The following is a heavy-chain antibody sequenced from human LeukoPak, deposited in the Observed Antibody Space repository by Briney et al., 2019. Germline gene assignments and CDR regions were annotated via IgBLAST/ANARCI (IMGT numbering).Heavy chain of an antibody. CDR1: GYNFYNSW. Sequence: GESLQISCQGSGYNFYNSWLGWVRQRPGKGLEWMGIIFPGDSDTRYSPSFQGQVTMSVDKSINTAYLQWSSLKASDSAIYYCARELPGSYGELLAFDFWGPGTLVTVSS. V-gene: IGHV5-51*01. CDR2: IFPGDSDT. CDR3: ARELPGSYGELLAFDF. J-gene: IGHJ4*02. D-gene: IGHD1-26*01.